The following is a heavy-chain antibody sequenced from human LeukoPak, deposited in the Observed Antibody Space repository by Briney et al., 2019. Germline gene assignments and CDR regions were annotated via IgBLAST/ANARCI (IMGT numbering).Heavy chain of an antibody. J-gene: IGHJ4*02. D-gene: IGHD4-17*01. Sequence: TSETLSLACTVSGGSISSYYWSWIRQPPGKGLEWIRYIYYSGSTNYNPSLKSRVTISVDTSKNQFSLKLSSVTAADTAVYYCASLGGDYAFDYWGQGTLVTVSS. CDR3: ASLGGDYAFDY. CDR2: IYYSGST. CDR1: GGSISSYY. V-gene: IGHV4-59*01.